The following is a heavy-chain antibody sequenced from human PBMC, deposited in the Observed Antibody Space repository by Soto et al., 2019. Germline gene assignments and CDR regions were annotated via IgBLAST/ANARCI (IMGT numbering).Heavy chain of an antibody. CDR1: GFTFSSYE. J-gene: IGHJ4*02. CDR2: ISSSGSTI. V-gene: IGHV3-48*03. D-gene: IGHD3-16*02. CDR3: ARGGNDYVWGSYRCFDY. Sequence: EVQLVESGGGLVQPGGSLRLSCAASGFTFSSYEMNWVRQAPGKGLEWVSYISSSGSTIYYADSVKGRFTISRDNPKNSLYLQMNSLRAQDTAVYYCARGGNDYVWGSYRCFDYWGQGTLVTVSS.